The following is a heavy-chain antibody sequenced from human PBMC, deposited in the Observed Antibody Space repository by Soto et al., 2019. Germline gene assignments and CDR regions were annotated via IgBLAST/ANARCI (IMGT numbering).Heavy chain of an antibody. Sequence: GGSLRLSCSASGFTFSSYAMHWVRQAPGKGLEYVSAISNNGGSTYYADYVKGRFTISRDNSKNNLYLQMSSLRAEDTAVYYCVKDLTTMVRGVYYYGMDVWGQGTTVTVSS. V-gene: IGHV3-64D*08. CDR3: VKDLTTMVRGVYYYGMDV. J-gene: IGHJ6*02. D-gene: IGHD3-10*01. CDR2: ISNNGGST. CDR1: GFTFSSYA.